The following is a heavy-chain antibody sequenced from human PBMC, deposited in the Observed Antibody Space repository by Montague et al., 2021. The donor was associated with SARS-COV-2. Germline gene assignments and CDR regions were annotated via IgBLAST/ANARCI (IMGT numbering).Heavy chain of an antibody. J-gene: IGHJ6*02. CDR2: INHSGST. CDR3: TREGDQVLWSDYYYYGMDV. Sequence: SETLSLTCAVYGGSFSGYYWSWIRQPPGKGLEWIGEINHSGSTXXXPSXXXRVTISVDTSKNQFSLKLSSVTAADTAAYYCTREGDQVLWSDYYYYGMDVWGQGTTVTVSS. V-gene: IGHV4-34*01. CDR1: GGSFSGYY. D-gene: IGHD2-2*01.